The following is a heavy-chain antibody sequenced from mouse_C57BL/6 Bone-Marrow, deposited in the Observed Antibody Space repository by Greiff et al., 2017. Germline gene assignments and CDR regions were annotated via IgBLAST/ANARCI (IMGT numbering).Heavy chain of an antibody. Sequence: VQLVESGAELVRPGASVTLSCKASGYTFTDYEMHWVKQTPVHGLEWIGAIDPETGGTAYNQKFKGKAILTADKSSSTAYMELRSLTSEDSAVYYCTRDGYFDYWGQGTTLTVSS. CDR3: TRDGYFDY. CDR1: GYTFTDYE. D-gene: IGHD2-3*01. V-gene: IGHV1-15*01. J-gene: IGHJ2*01. CDR2: IDPETGGT.